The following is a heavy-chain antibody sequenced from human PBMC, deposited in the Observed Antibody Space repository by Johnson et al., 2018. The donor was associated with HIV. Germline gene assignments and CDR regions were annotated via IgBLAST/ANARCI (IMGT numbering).Heavy chain of an antibody. D-gene: IGHD2/OR15-2a*01. Sequence: VQLVESGGGLVQPGGSLRLSCAASGFTFEDYGMSWVREAPGKGREWVSLIYSGDTTNYADSVKGRFTISRDNSKNTLYLQMNSLRAEDTAVYYCARVQFLPPNAFDIWGQGTMVTVSS. V-gene: IGHV3-66*01. CDR3: ARVQFLPPNAFDI. CDR1: GFTFEDYG. J-gene: IGHJ3*02. CDR2: IYSGDTT.